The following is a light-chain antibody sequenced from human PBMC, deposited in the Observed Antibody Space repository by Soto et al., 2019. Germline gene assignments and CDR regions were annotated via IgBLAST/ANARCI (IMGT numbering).Light chain of an antibody. CDR1: QSVSSSY. CDR3: QQYGSSIT. J-gene: IGKJ5*01. Sequence: EILLTQSPGTLSLSPGERATLSCRASQSVSSSYLAWYQQKPGQAPRLLIYAASSRATGIPDRFSGSGSGTDFTLTINRLEPEDFAVYYCQQYGSSITFGQGTRLETK. CDR2: AAS. V-gene: IGKV3-20*01.